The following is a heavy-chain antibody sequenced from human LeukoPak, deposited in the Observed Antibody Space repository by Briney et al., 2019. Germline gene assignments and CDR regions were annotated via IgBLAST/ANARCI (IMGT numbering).Heavy chain of an antibody. CDR2: ISSSSSYI. CDR1: GFTISSYS. J-gene: IGHJ4*02. V-gene: IGHV3-21*01. D-gene: IGHD1-26*01. CDR3: ARGSTRGGKGEPD. Sequence: TGGSLRLSCAASGFTISSYSMNWVRQAPGKGLEWVSSISSSSSYIYYADSVKGRFTISRDNAKNSLYLQMNSLRAEDTAVYYCARGSTRGGKGEPDWGQGTLVTVSS.